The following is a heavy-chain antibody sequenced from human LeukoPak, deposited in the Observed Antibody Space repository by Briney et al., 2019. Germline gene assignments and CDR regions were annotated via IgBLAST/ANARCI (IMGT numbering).Heavy chain of an antibody. CDR3: ARHGLGGCSGGRCFTSFHYYGMDV. D-gene: IGHD2-15*01. Sequence: GESLKISCKGYGYSFSDYWIGWVRQMPGKGLEWMGIIFPGDSDTKYSPSFQGQVTISVDESLSTAYLQWTSLRASDTAIYYCARHGLGGCSGGRCFTSFHYYGMDVWGQGTTVTVSS. V-gene: IGHV5-51*01. J-gene: IGHJ6*02. CDR1: GYSFSDYW. CDR2: IFPGDSDT.